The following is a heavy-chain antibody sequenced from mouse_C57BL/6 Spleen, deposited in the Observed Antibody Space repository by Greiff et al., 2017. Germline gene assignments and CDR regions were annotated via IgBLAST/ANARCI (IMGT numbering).Heavy chain of an antibody. D-gene: IGHD2-3*01. CDR1: GFTFSDYG. CDR3: ARPVGYDGYYVAY. J-gene: IGHJ3*01. V-gene: IGHV5-17*01. Sequence: EVKLVESGGGLVKPGGSLKLSCAASGFTFSDYGMHWVRPAPEKGLEWVAYISSGSSTIYYADTVKGRFTISRDNAKNTLFLQMTSLRSEDTAMYYCARPVGYDGYYVAYWGQGTLVTVSA. CDR2: ISSGSSTI.